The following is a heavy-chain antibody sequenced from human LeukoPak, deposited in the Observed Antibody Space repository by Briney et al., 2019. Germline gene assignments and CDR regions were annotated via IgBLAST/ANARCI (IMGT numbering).Heavy chain of an antibody. J-gene: IGHJ3*02. CDR1: GGSITSAYYY. D-gene: IGHD6-13*01. CDR2: IYYSGST. CDR3: ARDRWDSSSWYSFGAFDI. Sequence: PSETLSLTCSVSGGSITSAYYYWTWIRQPPGKGLEWIGSIYYSGSTNYNPSLKSRVTISVDTSKNQFSLKLSSVTAADTAVYYCARDRWDSSSWYSFGAFDIWGQGTMVTVSS. V-gene: IGHV4-61*01.